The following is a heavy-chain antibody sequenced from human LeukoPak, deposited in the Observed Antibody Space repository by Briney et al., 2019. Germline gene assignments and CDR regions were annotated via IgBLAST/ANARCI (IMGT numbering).Heavy chain of an antibody. CDR1: GGSISSYY. CDR2: IYIHGTS. J-gene: IGHJ4*02. Sequence: SETLSLTCTVSGGSISSYYWSWIRQPAGKGLEWIGRIYIHGTSSYNPSLNSRVTISADTSKNQFSLKLYSVTSADTAVYYCARGYWFYFDYWGQGTLVTVSS. V-gene: IGHV4-4*07. CDR3: ARGYWFYFDY. D-gene: IGHD2-8*02.